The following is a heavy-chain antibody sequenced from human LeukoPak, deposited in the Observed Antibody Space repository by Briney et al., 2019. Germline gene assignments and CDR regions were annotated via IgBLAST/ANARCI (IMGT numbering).Heavy chain of an antibody. CDR3: ASDLTERNDY. Sequence: GGSLRLSCAASGFTFSSYSMNWVRQAPGKGLEWVSYISSSSTIYYADSVKGRFTISRENAKNSLYLQMNSLRAEDTAVYYCASDLTERNDYWGQGTLVTVSS. CDR2: ISSSSTI. J-gene: IGHJ4*02. V-gene: IGHV3-48*01. D-gene: IGHD2-8*02. CDR1: GFTFSSYS.